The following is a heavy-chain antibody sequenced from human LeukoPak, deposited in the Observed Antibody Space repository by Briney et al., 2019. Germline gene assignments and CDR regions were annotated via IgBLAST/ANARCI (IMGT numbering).Heavy chain of an antibody. CDR3: ARDDVTTNGGVIADSRLFDI. D-gene: IGHD2-8*02. CDR1: GFTFSSYG. V-gene: IGHV3-30*02. CDR2: IRYDGSNK. J-gene: IGHJ3*02. Sequence: GGSLRLSCAASGFTFSSYGMHWVRQAPGKGLEWAAFIRYDGSNKYYADSVKGRFTISRDNAKNSLYLQMNSLRGEDTALYYCARDDVTTNGGVIADSRLFDIWGQGTMVTVSS.